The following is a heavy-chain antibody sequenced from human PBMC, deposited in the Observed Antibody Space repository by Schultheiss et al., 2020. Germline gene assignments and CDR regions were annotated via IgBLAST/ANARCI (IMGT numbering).Heavy chain of an antibody. Sequence: GGSLRLSCAASGFTFSSYAMSWVRQAPGKGLEWVSAISGSGGSTSYADSVKGRFTISRDNAKNTLYLQMNSLRAEDTAVYYCARYSSRWYSFFDYWGQGTLVTVSS. V-gene: IGHV3-23*01. D-gene: IGHD6-13*01. CDR1: GFTFSSYA. CDR3: ARYSSRWYSFFDY. CDR2: ISGSGGST. J-gene: IGHJ4*02.